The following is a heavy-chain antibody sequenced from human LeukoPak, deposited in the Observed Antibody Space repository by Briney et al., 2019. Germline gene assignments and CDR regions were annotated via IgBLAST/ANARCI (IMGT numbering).Heavy chain of an antibody. Sequence: PSETLSLTCTVSGGSISSYYWSWIRQPPGKGLEWIGYIYYSGSTNYNPSLKSRVIISVDTSKNQFSLKLSSVTAADTAVYYCAREVATIRGGWFDPWGQGTLVTVSS. CDR2: IYYSGST. CDR3: AREVATIRGGWFDP. J-gene: IGHJ5*02. CDR1: GGSISSYY. V-gene: IGHV4-59*01. D-gene: IGHD5-12*01.